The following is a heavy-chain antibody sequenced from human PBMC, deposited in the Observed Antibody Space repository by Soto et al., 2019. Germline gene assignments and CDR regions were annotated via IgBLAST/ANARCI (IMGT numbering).Heavy chain of an antibody. J-gene: IGHJ5*01. CDR2: ISYDGKRI. V-gene: IGHV3-30-3*02. D-gene: IGHD2-21*02. CDR1: GFPFTSYS. Sequence: QVQLVESGGGVVQRGGSLRLSCAASGFPFTSYSMNWVRQSPGKGLEWVAVISYDGKRIYYADSVKGRFTISRDNAKNTMFLQMSGLRPEDTAVYYCARGLVVTAKGWFDSWGQGTLVTVSS. CDR3: ARGLVVTAKGWFDS.